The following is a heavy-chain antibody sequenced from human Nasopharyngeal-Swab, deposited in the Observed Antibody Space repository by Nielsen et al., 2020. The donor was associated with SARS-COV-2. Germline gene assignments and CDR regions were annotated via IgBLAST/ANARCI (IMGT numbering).Heavy chain of an antibody. CDR2: ISYDGSKK. CDR3: AGDQGSSWYTYYYYGMDV. D-gene: IGHD6-13*01. J-gene: IGHJ6*02. Sequence: GESLKISCAASGFTFSSYAMHWVRQAPGKGLEWVAVISYDGSKKYYADSVKGRFTISRDNSKNTLYLQMNSLRAEDTAVYYCAGDQGSSWYTYYYYGMDVWGQGTTVTVSS. CDR1: GFTFSSYA. V-gene: IGHV3-30-3*01.